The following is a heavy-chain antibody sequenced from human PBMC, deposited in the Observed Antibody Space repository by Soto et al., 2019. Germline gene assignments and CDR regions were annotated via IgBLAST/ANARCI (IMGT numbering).Heavy chain of an antibody. D-gene: IGHD2-21*02. CDR2: VIPIFGTA. V-gene: IGHV1-69*13. CDR1: GGTFSSYA. J-gene: IGHJ6*02. CDR3: ASTGRVVVVTAPIPSYYYYYGMDV. Sequence: EASVKVSCKASGGTFSSYAISWVRQAPGQGLEWMGGVIPIFGTANYAQKFQGRVTITADESTSIAYMELSSLRSEDTAVYYCASTGRVVVVTAPIPSYYYYYGMDVWGQGTTVTVSS.